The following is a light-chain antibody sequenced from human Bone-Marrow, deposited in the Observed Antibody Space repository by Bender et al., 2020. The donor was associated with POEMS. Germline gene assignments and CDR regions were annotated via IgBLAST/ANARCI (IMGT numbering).Light chain of an antibody. J-gene: IGLJ1*01. CDR3: SSYTSATTYV. Sequence: QSALTQPASVSGSPGQSLTISCTGTSGDVGGYNYVSWYQQHPGKAPKLIIYAVSYRPSGVPARFSGSKSGNTASLTISGLQAEDEADYYCSSYTSATTYVFGTGTKLTVL. CDR1: SGDVGGYNY. CDR2: AVS. V-gene: IGLV2-14*01.